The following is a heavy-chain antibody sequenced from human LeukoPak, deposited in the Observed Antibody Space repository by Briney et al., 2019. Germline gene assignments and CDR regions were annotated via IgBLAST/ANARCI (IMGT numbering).Heavy chain of an antibody. V-gene: IGHV3-64*01. CDR3: ASGRRWLQGDY. J-gene: IGHJ4*02. Sequence: GGSLRLSCAASGFTFSSYAMHWVRQAPGKGLEYVSAISSNGGSTYYANSVKGRFTISRQNYKNTPYLQMGILRSDDMAVYYCASGRRWLQGDYWGQGTLVTVSS. CDR2: ISSNGGST. CDR1: GFTFSSYA. D-gene: IGHD5-24*01.